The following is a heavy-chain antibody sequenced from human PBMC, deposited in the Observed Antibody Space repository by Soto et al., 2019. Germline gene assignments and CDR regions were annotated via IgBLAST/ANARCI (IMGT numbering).Heavy chain of an antibody. V-gene: IGHV1-18*01. CDR3: AREPTYFDS. Sequence: QVQLVQSGAEVKKPGASVKVSCKASGYTFTSYGISWVRQAPGQGLEWMGWRSACNGNTNYAQNLQGRVTMTTDTSRSTAYMELRGLRSGATAVYSCAREPTYFDSWGQGTLVTVSS. J-gene: IGHJ4*02. CDR2: RSACNGNT. CDR1: GYTFTSYG.